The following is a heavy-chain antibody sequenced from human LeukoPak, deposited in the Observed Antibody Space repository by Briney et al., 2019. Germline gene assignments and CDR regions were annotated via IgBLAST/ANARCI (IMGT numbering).Heavy chain of an antibody. J-gene: IGHJ6*03. Sequence: GGSLRLSCAASGFTFSRSNMNWVRQAPGKGLEWVSYISSSGSTIYYADSVKGRFTISRDNAKNSLYLQMNGLRAEDTAVYYCARVHYYGSGSSLGGYYMDVWGKGTTVTISS. CDR3: ARVHYYGSGSSLGGYYMDV. CDR1: GFTFSRSN. CDR2: ISSSGSTI. D-gene: IGHD3-10*01. V-gene: IGHV3-48*03.